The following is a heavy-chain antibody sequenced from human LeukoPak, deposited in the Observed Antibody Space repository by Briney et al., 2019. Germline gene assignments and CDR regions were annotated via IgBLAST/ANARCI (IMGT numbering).Heavy chain of an antibody. CDR3: PRANFGTGPTPHDDASDI. V-gene: IGHV3-53*01. CDR1: GFTFSIYA. Sequence: PGGSLRLSCAASGFTFSIYAMSWVRQAPGQGLEWVSLIYSSGSTFYADSVQGRFTVSRDNSKNTLYLQMNSLRAEDTAMYYCPRANFGTGPTPHDDASDIWGQGTMVTVSS. D-gene: IGHD1-1*01. CDR2: IYSSGST. J-gene: IGHJ3*02.